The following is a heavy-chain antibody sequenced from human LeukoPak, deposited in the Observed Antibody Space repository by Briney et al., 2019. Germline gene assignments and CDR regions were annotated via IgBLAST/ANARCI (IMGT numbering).Heavy chain of an antibody. V-gene: IGHV3-23*01. CDR1: GFNFRSYG. Sequence: GGSLRLSCEASGFNFRSYGMNWVRQAPGKGLEWVSGITASARTTYYTDSVKGRFTISRDNSKNTLSLQMSSLRAEDTAVYYCAKDLDGSGMYGGIDSWGQGTLVTVSS. J-gene: IGHJ4*02. D-gene: IGHD6-19*01. CDR3: AKDLDGSGMYGGIDS. CDR2: ITASARTT.